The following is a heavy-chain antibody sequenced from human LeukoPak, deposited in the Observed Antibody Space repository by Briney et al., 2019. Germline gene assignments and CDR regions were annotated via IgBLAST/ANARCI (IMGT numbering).Heavy chain of an antibody. J-gene: IGHJ2*01. CDR1: GFTFSSYW. CDR2: IKQDGSEK. V-gene: IGHV3-7*01. CDR3: ARVSSSWWLWYFDL. Sequence: GGSLRLSCAASGFTFSSYWMSWVRQAPGKGLEWVANIKQDGSEKYYVDSVKGRFTISRDNAKNSLYLQMNSLRAEDTAVYYCARVSSSWWLWYFDLWGRGTLATVSS. D-gene: IGHD6-13*01.